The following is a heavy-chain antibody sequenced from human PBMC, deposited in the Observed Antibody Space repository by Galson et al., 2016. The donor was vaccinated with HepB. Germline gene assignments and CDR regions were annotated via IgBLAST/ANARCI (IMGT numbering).Heavy chain of an antibody. V-gene: IGHV3-33*01. CDR3: ARAMHVAAAAAFDL. D-gene: IGHD6-13*01. J-gene: IGHJ4*02. CDR2: IWHDGSYK. CDR1: EFTVSTYG. Sequence: SLRLSCAASEFTVSTYGMHWVRQAPGKGLERVALIWHDGSYKYYADSVKGRFTISRDNPKNTLYLQMNSLKVEDTAVYYCARAMHVAAAAAFDLWGRGTLVTVSS.